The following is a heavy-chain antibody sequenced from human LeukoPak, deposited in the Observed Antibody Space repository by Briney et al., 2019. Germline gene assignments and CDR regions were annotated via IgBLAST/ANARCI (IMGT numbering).Heavy chain of an antibody. CDR2: TSHSGST. V-gene: IGHV4-59*01. CDR1: GDSISSYY. CDR3: ARDVGYGQAFDP. D-gene: IGHD2-15*01. Sequence: SETLSLTCIVSGDSISSYYWSWIRQPPGKGLEWIGYTSHSGSTNSNPSLKSRVTISVDTSKNQFSLTLSSVTAADTAMYYCARDVGYGQAFDPWGQGTLVTVSS. J-gene: IGHJ5*02.